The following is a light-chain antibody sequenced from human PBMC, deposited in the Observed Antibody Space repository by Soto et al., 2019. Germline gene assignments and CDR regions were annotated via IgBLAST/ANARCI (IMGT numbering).Light chain of an antibody. CDR3: CSYAGSSTFWV. CDR1: SSDVGSYNL. J-gene: IGLJ1*01. V-gene: IGLV2-23*01. Sequence: QSALTAPACVSGSPGQSVTISCTGTSSDVGSYNLVSWYQQHPGKAPKLMIYEGSKRPSGVSNRFSGSKSGNTASLTISGLQAEDEADYYCCSYAGSSTFWVFGTGTKVTVL. CDR2: EGS.